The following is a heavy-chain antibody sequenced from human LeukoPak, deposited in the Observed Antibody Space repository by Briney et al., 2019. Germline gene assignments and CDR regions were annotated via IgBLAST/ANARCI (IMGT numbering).Heavy chain of an antibody. J-gene: IGHJ5*02. CDR2: ISAYNGNT. CDR3: ARDREEFNCGGDCYSSGWFDP. V-gene: IGHV1-18*01. D-gene: IGHD2-21*01. Sequence: ASVKVSCKASGYTFTSDGISWVRQAPGQGLEWMGWISAYNGNTNYAQKLQGRVTMTTDTSTSTAYMELRSLRSDDTAVYYCARDREEFNCGGDCYSSGWFDPWGQGTLVTVSS. CDR1: GYTFTSDG.